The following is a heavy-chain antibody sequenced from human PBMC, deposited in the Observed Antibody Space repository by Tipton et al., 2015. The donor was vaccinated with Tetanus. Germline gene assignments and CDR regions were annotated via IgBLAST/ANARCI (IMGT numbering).Heavy chain of an antibody. D-gene: IGHD1-26*01. Sequence: TLSLTCTVSGGSISSGDYYWSWIRQPPGKGLEWIGYIYYSGSTYYNPSLKSRVTISVDTSKNQFSLKLSSVTAADTAVYYWARRRGVYSGSYFDYWGQGTLVTVSS. CDR1: GGSISSGDYY. J-gene: IGHJ4*02. CDR3: ARRRGVYSGSYFDY. V-gene: IGHV4-30-4*01. CDR2: IYYSGST.